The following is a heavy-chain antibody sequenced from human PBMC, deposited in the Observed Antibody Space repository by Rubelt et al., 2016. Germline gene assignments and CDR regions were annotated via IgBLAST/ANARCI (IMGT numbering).Heavy chain of an antibody. Sequence: GPGLVRPSGTLSLTCGVSGDSINSPNWWNWVRQPPGKGLEWIGEILHTGSTHYNPSLKSRVTMSVDTSRNQLSLRLNSVTAADTAVYYCARDLDTRGWYWDYWGQGTLVTVSS. CDR2: ILHTGST. CDR1: GDSINSPNW. V-gene: IGHV4-4*02. D-gene: IGHD6-19*01. CDR3: ARDLDTRGWYWDY. J-gene: IGHJ4*02.